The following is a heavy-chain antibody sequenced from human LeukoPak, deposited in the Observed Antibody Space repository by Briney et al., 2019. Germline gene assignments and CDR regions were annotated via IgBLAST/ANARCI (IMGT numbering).Heavy chain of an antibody. CDR2: INAGNGNT. Sequence: ASVKVSCKASGYTFISYTLHWVRQAPGQRLEWMGWINAGNGNTKYSQKFQGRVTFTRDTSASTAYMELSSLRAEDTAVYYCARDKRYCSGGSCYYYYYGMDVWGQGTTVTVSS. D-gene: IGHD2-15*01. CDR3: ARDKRYCSGGSCYYYYYGMDV. J-gene: IGHJ6*02. V-gene: IGHV1-3*01. CDR1: GYTFISYT.